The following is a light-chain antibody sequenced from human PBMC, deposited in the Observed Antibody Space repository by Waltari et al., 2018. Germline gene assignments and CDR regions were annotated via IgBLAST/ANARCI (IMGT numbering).Light chain of an antibody. Sequence: QSALTQPSSVSGSPGQSITISCTGSTSDIGDYNYVSWYQQHPGKAPKLVIYDVNNRPAGISNRFSGSKAGSSSSLAISGLQAEDEADYYCSSYTSLTNLFVVFGGGTKVTVL. CDR3: SSYTSLTNLFVV. CDR2: DVN. CDR1: TSDIGDYNY. V-gene: IGLV2-14*03. J-gene: IGLJ2*01.